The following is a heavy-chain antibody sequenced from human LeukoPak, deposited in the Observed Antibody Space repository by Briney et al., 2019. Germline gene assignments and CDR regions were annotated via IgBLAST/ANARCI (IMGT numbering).Heavy chain of an antibody. CDR1: GFTFSSYG. D-gene: IGHD3-9*01. Sequence: GGSLRLSCAASGFTFSSYGMHWVRQAPGKGLEWVAFIRYDGSNKYYADSVKGRFTISRDNSKNTLYLQMNGLRAEDTAVYYCAKEQYYDIPFDIWGQGTMVTVSS. CDR3: AKEQYYDIPFDI. CDR2: IRYDGSNK. V-gene: IGHV3-30*02. J-gene: IGHJ3*02.